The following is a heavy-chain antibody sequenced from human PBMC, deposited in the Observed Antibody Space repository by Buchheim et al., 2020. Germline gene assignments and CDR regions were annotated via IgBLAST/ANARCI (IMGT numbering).Heavy chain of an antibody. D-gene: IGHD5-18*01. CDR3: ARATVGYSVYYYYMDV. Sequence: EVQLEESGGGLVQPGGSLRLSCAASGFTFSNYEMNWVRQAPGKGLEWVSYISSSGSNIHYADSVKGRFTISRDNAKNSLYLQMNSLRAEDTAVYYCARATVGYSVYYYYMDVWGKGTT. V-gene: IGHV3-48*03. CDR1: GFTFSNYE. CDR2: ISSSGSNI. J-gene: IGHJ6*03.